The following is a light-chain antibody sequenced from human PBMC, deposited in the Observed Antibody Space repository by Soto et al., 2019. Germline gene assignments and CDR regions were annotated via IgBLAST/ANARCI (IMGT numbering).Light chain of an antibody. CDR3: QQYGRSPWT. CDR1: QSASSSY. CDR2: GAS. Sequence: VVPRSSAPLSLCVVESATLSLRASQSASSSYLAWYQHKPGQAPRLLIYGASSRATGIPDRFSGSGFGTDFTLTISRLEPEDFAVHYCQQYGRSPWTFGQGTKVDIK. J-gene: IGKJ1*01. V-gene: IGKV3-20*01.